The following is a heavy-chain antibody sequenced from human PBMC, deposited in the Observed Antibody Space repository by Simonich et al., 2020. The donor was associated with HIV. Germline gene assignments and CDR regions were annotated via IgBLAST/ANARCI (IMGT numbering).Heavy chain of an antibody. CDR2: ISAYNGNT. Sequence: QVQLVQSGAEVKKPGASVKVSCKTSGYTFTSFVISWVRQAPGQGLEWMGWISAYNGNTNYAQNLQGRVTMTTDTSTSTAYMELRSLRSDDTAVYYCAKSPLVGAQDDAFDIWGQGTMVTVSS. CDR1: GYTFTSFV. J-gene: IGHJ3*02. V-gene: IGHV1-18*01. CDR3: AKSPLVGAQDDAFDI. D-gene: IGHD1-26*01.